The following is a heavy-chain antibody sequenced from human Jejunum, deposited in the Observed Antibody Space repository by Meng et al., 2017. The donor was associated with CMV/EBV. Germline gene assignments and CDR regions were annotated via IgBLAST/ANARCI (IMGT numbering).Heavy chain of an antibody. J-gene: IGHJ4*01. D-gene: IGHD1-26*01. CDR3: AHFVGGYYPSRPDY. CDR2: IYRGDDK. CDR1: GFSPSTSGEG. Sequence: HTTLNDAGPTLAKPTQTLTLTCSFSGFSPSTSGEGVGWIRQPPGKALEWLALIYRGDDKRYSPSLNSRLTIAKDTSKNEVVLTLTNMGPIDTGTYYCAHFVGGYYPSRPDYWGQGTLVTVSS. V-gene: IGHV2-5*02.